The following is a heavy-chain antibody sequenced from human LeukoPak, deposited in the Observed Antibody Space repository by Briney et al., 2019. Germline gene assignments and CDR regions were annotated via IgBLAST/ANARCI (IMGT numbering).Heavy chain of an antibody. V-gene: IGHV3-23*01. J-gene: IGHJ4*02. CDR3: AKDPGRTYSSGWYSDY. D-gene: IGHD6-19*01. CDR1: GFIFSSYT. Sequence: GGSLRLSCAASGFIFSSYTMRWVRQAPGKGLEWVSTISDSGVASYYADSVKGRFTISRDNSKNTVYLQMNSLRGEDTAVYYCAKDPGRTYSSGWYSDYWGQGTLVTVSS. CDR2: ISDSGVAS.